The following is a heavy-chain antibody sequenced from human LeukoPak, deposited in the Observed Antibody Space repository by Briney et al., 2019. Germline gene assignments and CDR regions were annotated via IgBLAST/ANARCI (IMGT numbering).Heavy chain of an antibody. CDR2: ISWNSDSI. Sequence: PGGSLRLSCAASGFTFEYYAMHWVRQAPAKGLEWVSGISWNSDSIVYADSVKGRFTISRDNAKNSLFLQMNSLRSEDTALYYCAKDDYNEPHYMDVWGKGTTVTVSS. D-gene: IGHD4-11*01. CDR3: AKDDYNEPHYMDV. V-gene: IGHV3-9*01. J-gene: IGHJ6*03. CDR1: GFTFEYYA.